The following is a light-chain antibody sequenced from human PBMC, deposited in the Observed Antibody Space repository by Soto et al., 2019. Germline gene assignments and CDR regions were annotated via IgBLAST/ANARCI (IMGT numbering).Light chain of an antibody. Sequence: QSALTQPASVSGSPGQSITISCTGTTSDIGAYNYVSWYQQHPGKAPKLMIYGVSDRPSGVSNRFSGSKSANTASLTISWLQAEDEADYYCSSFTTSSTVLFGGGTKVTVL. CDR2: GVS. CDR3: SSFTTSSTVL. V-gene: IGLV2-14*01. CDR1: TSDIGAYNY. J-gene: IGLJ2*01.